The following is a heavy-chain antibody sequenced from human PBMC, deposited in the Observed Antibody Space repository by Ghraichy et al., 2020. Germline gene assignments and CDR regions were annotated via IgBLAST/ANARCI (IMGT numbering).Heavy chain of an antibody. V-gene: IGHV3-21*01. CDR1: GCTFSSYS. D-gene: IGHD3-22*01. CDR3: ARNYDSSDAFDI. J-gene: IGHJ3*02. Sequence: GGSLRLSCAASGCTFSSYSMNWVRQAPGKGLEWVSSISSSSSYIYYADSVKGRFTISRDNAKNSLYLQMNSLRAEDTAVYYCARNYDSSDAFDIRGQGTMVTVSS. CDR2: ISSSSSYI.